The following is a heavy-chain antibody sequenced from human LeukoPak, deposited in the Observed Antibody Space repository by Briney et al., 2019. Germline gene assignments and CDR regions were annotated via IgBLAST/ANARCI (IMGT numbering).Heavy chain of an antibody. V-gene: IGHV3-23*01. J-gene: IGHJ4*02. CDR2: ISGSGGST. Sequence: GGSLRLSCAASGFTFSSYGMSWVRQAPGKGLEWVSAISGSGGSTYYADSVKGRFTISRDNSKNTLYLQMNSLRAEDTAVYYCAKDHSSDSDFWGFLDYWGQGALVTVSS. CDR1: GFTFSSYG. CDR3: AKDHSSDSDFWGFLDY. D-gene: IGHD5-12*01.